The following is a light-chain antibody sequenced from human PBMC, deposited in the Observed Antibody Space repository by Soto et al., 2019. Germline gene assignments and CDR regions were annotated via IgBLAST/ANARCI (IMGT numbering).Light chain of an antibody. J-gene: IGLJ2*01. CDR2: YVS. V-gene: IGLV2-14*01. Sequence: QSALTQPASVSGSPGQSITISCTGTSSDVGGYNYVSWYQQHPGKAPKLMIYYVSNRPSVVSNRFSGSKSGNTASLTISGLQAEDEADYYCSSYTSSSTYVVFGGGTKLTV. CDR1: SSDVGGYNY. CDR3: SSYTSSSTYVV.